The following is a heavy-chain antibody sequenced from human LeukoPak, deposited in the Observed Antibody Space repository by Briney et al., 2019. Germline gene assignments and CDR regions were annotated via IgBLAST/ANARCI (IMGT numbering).Heavy chain of an antibody. CDR1: GFTFSGSA. V-gene: IGHV3-73*01. CDR2: IRSKANSYAT. Sequence: GGSLRLSCAASGFTFSGSAMHWVRQASGKGLEWVGRIRSKANSYATAYAASVRGRFTISRDDPKNTAYLQMNSLKTEDTAVYYCTRTPVGATPVFDYWGQGTLVTVSS. J-gene: IGHJ4*02. CDR3: TRTPVGATPVFDY. D-gene: IGHD1-26*01.